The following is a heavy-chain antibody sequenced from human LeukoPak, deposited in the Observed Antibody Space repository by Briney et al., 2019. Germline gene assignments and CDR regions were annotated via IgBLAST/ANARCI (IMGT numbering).Heavy chain of an antibody. J-gene: IGHJ4*02. D-gene: IGHD6-6*01. CDR1: GGTSSSYA. Sequence: ASVKVSCKASGGTSSSYAISWVRQAPGQGLEWMGRIIPILGIANYAQKFQGRVTITADKSTSTAYMELSSLRSEDTAVYHCARTPYSSSSWFDYWGQGTLVTVSS. V-gene: IGHV1-69*04. CDR2: IIPILGIA. CDR3: ARTPYSSSSWFDY.